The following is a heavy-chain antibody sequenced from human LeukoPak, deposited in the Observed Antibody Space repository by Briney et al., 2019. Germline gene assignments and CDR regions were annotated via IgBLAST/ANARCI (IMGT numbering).Heavy chain of an antibody. CDR2: ISYHARDQ. J-gene: IGHJ4*02. CDR3: AAQPCINGICYLDY. V-gene: IGHV3-30*04. Sequence: QSGGSLRLSCTASGFTFSDDAMLWVRQAPGKGLEWVTVISYHARDQFYADSVKGRFTVSRDNSRNILYLQMNSLRVEDSAVYYCAAQPCINGICYLDYWGQGALVTVSS. D-gene: IGHD2-8*01. CDR1: GFTFSDDA.